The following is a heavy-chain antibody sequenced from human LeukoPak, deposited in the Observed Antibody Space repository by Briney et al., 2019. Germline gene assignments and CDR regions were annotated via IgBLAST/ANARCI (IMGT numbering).Heavy chain of an antibody. Sequence: PGGSLRLSCAASGFTFSNYAMSWVRQAPGKGPEWVPDISGSGGSTYYADSVKGRFTISRDNSKDTLYLQMNSLRADDTAVYYCAKDLYSGSYAAFDIWGQGTMVTVSS. J-gene: IGHJ3*02. CDR3: AKDLYSGSYAAFDI. V-gene: IGHV3-23*01. CDR2: ISGSGGST. D-gene: IGHD1-26*01. CDR1: GFTFSNYA.